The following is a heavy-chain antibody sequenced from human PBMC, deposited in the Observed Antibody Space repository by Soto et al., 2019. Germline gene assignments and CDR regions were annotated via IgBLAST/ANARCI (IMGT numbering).Heavy chain of an antibody. J-gene: IGHJ4*02. CDR1: GGSISSGDYS. V-gene: IGHV4-30-2*01. Sequence: PSETLSLTCAVSGGSISSGDYSWSWIRQPPGKGLEWIGYIYQSGTTNYNPSLKSRVTISVDTSKNQFSLKLSSVTAADTAVYYCARLSSGYSPFDYWGQGTLVTVSS. D-gene: IGHD3-22*01. CDR2: IYQSGTT. CDR3: ARLSSGYSPFDY.